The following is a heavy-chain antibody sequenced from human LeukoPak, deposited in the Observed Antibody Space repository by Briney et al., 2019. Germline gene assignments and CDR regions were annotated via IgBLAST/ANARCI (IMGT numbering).Heavy chain of an antibody. CDR3: AAAKVGVRGVKYYYYYMDV. CDR1: GGSLSGYY. Sequence: KPSETLSLTCAVYGGSLSGYYWSWIRQPPGKGLEWIGEINHSGSTNYNPSLKSRVTISVDTSKNQFSLKLSSVTAADTAVYYCAAAKVGVRGVKYYYYYMDVWGKGTTVTVSS. CDR2: INHSGST. D-gene: IGHD3-10*01. V-gene: IGHV4-34*01. J-gene: IGHJ6*03.